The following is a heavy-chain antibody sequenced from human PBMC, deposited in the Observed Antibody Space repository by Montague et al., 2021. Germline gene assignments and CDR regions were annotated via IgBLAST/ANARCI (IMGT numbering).Heavy chain of an antibody. V-gene: IGHV4-39*07. Sequence: SETLSLTCTVSGASIPSNIYYWGWIRQSPGKGLEWIGSIYYSGNSFYQPSLKSRITMAVDTSKNQFSLKLSSVTAADTAIYYCARVFSSWYVGWFDPWGQGTLVTVSS. CDR2: IYYSGNS. D-gene: IGHD6-13*01. J-gene: IGHJ5*02. CDR1: GASIPSNIYY. CDR3: ARVFSSWYVGWFDP.